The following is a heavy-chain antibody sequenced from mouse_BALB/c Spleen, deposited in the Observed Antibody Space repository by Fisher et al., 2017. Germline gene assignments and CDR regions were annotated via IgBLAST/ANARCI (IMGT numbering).Heavy chain of an antibody. V-gene: IGHV5-6-3*01. Sequence: RFTISRDNAKNTLYLQMSSLKSEDTAMYYCARVLPPYYYAMDYWGQGTSVTVSS. D-gene: IGHD1-1*01. J-gene: IGHJ4*01. CDR3: ARVLPPYYYAMDY.